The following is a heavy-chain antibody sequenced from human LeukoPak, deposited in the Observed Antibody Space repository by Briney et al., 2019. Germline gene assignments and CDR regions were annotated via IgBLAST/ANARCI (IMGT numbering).Heavy chain of an antibody. CDR2: ISGSGGRT. Sequence: PGGSLRLSCAASGFTFSSYAMSWVRQAPGKGLEWGSAISGSGGRTYYADSVKGRFTISRDNSKNTLYLQMNRLRAEDTAVYYCAKDRRFLEWLTGFDYWRKGTLVPVSS. CDR3: AKDRRFLEWLTGFDY. V-gene: IGHV3-23*01. CDR1: GFTFSSYA. J-gene: IGHJ4*02. D-gene: IGHD3-3*01.